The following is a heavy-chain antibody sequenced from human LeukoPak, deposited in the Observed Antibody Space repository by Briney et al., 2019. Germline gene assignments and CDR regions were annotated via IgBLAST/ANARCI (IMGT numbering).Heavy chain of an antibody. V-gene: IGHV3-66*01. Sequence: PGGSLRLSCAASGFTVSSNYMSWVRQAPGKGLEWVSVIYGGGSTYYADSVKGRFTISRDNSKNTLYLQMNSLRAEDTAVYYCARVLAAAGRDYWGQGALVTVSS. CDR1: GFTVSSNY. CDR2: IYGGGST. CDR3: ARVLAAAGRDY. J-gene: IGHJ4*02. D-gene: IGHD6-13*01.